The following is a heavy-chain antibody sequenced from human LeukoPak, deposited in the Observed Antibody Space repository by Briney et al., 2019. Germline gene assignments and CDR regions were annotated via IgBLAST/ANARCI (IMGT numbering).Heavy chain of an antibody. J-gene: IGHJ4*02. D-gene: IGHD5-24*01. CDR2: ISSSGSTI. CDR1: GFTFSNAW. Sequence: GGSLRLSCAASGFTFSNAWMSWVRQAPGKGLEWVSYISSSGSTIYYADSVKGRFTISRDNAKNSLYLQMNSLRVEDTAVYYCARDSQRWGNFDSWGQGTLVSVSS. V-gene: IGHV3-11*04. CDR3: ARDSQRWGNFDS.